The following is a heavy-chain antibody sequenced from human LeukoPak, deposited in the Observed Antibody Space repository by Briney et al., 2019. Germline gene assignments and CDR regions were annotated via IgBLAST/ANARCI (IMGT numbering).Heavy chain of an antibody. D-gene: IGHD1-26*01. Sequence: GGSLRLSCAASGFTFSSYAMSWVRQAPGKGLEWVSAISGSGGSTYYADSVKGRFTISRDNSKNTLYLQMNSLRAKDTAVYYCARDLVGAQFDSWGRGTLVTVSS. CDR1: GFTFSSYA. CDR3: ARDLVGAQFDS. CDR2: ISGSGGST. J-gene: IGHJ4*02. V-gene: IGHV3-23*01.